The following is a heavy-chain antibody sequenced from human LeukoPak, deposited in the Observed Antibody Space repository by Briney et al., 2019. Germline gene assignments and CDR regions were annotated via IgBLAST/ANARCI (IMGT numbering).Heavy chain of an antibody. V-gene: IGHV5-51*01. CDR1: GYSFTSYW. Sequence: GESLKISCKGSGYSFTSYWIGWVRQMPGKGLEWMGIIYPGDSDTRYSPSLQGQVTISADKSVNTAYLQWTSLKASDTAMYYCVRDHGDYFLLVGEGGFDYWGQGALVTVSS. J-gene: IGHJ4*02. CDR2: IYPGDSDT. D-gene: IGHD4-17*01. CDR3: VRDHGDYFLLVGEGGFDY.